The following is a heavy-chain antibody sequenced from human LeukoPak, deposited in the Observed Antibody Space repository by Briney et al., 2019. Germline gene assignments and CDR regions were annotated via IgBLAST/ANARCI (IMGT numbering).Heavy chain of an antibody. J-gene: IGHJ4*02. Sequence: GGSLRLSCAASGFTVSSKYMSWVRQATGKGLEWVSVIYSDSSTYYADSVKGRFTISRDNSKNTLYLQMNSLGAEDTGVYYCARVQGSGLFRWYWGQGTLVTVSS. V-gene: IGHV3-66*01. CDR3: ARVQGSGLFRWY. CDR2: IYSDSST. D-gene: IGHD2-15*01. CDR1: GFTVSSKY.